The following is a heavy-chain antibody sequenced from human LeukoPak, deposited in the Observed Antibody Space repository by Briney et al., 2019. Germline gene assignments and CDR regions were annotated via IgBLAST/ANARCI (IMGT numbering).Heavy chain of an antibody. J-gene: IGHJ5*02. CDR3: ARVNYWVTAVLGVVDWFDP. Sequence: SETLSLTCSVSGYSITSGYYWGWIRQPPGKGLEWIGRIYHSGDTLYNPSLKSRVTISVDTSKNQFSLRLTSETAADTAVYSCARVNYWVTAVLGVVDWFDPWGPGTLVTVSS. V-gene: IGHV4-38-2*02. CDR2: IYHSGDT. CDR1: GYSITSGYY. D-gene: IGHD2-21*02.